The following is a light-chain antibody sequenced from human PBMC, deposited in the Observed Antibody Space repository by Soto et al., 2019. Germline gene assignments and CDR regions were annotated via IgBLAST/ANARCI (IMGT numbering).Light chain of an antibody. CDR2: EVT. CDR1: TSDVGSYSL. V-gene: IGLV2-23*02. J-gene: IGLJ1*01. CDR3: CSFAGSGSPYV. Sequence: QSVLTQPASVSGSPGQSITISCTGATSDVGSYSLVSWYQQHPGKVPKLLIYEVTKRPSGVSNRFSGSKSGNTASLTISVLQAEDEADYYCCSFAGSGSPYVFGTGTKLTVL.